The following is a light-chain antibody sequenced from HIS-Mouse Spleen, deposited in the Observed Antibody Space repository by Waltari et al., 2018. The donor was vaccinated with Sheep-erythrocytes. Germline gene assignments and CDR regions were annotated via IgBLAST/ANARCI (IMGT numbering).Light chain of an antibody. CDR2: EDC. J-gene: IGLJ3*02. CDR1: ALPKKY. V-gene: IGLV3-10*01. CDR3: YSTDSSGNHWV. Sequence: SYELTQPPSVSVSPGQTARITCSGDALPKKYASWYQQKSGQAPVLVIYEDCKRPSGIPERFSGSSSGTMATLTISGAQVEDEADYYCYSTDSSGNHWVFGGGTKLTVL.